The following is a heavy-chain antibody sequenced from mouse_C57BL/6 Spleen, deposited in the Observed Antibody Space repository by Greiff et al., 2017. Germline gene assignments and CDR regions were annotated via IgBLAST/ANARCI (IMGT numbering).Heavy chain of an antibody. CDR3: ASSIAGTGAY. CDR1: GYSFTGYY. Sequence: EVLLQQSGPELVKPGASVKISCKASGYSFTGYYMNWVKQSPEKSLEWIGEINPGTGGTTYNQKFKAKATLTVDKSSSTAYMQLKSLTSEDSAVYHCASSIAGTGAYWGQGTTLTVSS. CDR2: INPGTGGT. D-gene: IGHD3-3*01. J-gene: IGHJ2*01. V-gene: IGHV1-42*01.